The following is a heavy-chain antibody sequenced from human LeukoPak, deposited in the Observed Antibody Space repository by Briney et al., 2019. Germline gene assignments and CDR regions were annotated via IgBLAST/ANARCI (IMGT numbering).Heavy chain of an antibody. J-gene: IGHJ4*02. CDR3: ARQGCSSSSCSSDY. CDR1: GYTFTTYW. CDR2: IYPADSDT. Sequence: GESLKISCKVSGYTFTTYWIGWVRQMPGKGLEWMGIIYPADSDTRYSPSFQGQVTISADKSISTAYLQWSSLKASDTAMYYCARQGCSSSSCSSDYWGQGTLVTVSS. D-gene: IGHD2-2*01. V-gene: IGHV5-51*01.